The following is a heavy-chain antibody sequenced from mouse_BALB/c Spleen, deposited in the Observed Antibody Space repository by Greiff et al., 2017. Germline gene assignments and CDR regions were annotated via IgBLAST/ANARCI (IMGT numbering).Heavy chain of an antibody. CDR3: ARVITTVVAIDY. Sequence: EVKLVESGGGLVKPGGSLKLSCAASGFTFSSYAMSWVRQTPEKRLEWVASISSGGSTYYPDSVKGRFTISRDNARNILYLQMSSLRSEDTAMYYCARVITTVVAIDYWGQGTTLTVSS. CDR2: ISSGGST. J-gene: IGHJ2*01. V-gene: IGHV5-6-5*01. D-gene: IGHD1-1*01. CDR1: GFTFSSYA.